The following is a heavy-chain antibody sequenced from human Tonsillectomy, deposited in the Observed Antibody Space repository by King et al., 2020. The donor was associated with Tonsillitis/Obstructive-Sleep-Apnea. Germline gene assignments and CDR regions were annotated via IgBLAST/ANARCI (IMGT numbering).Heavy chain of an antibody. CDR1: GYTFTSYA. V-gene: IGHV7-4-1*02. Sequence: QLVQSGSELKKPGASVKVSCKASGYTFTSYAMNWVRQAPGQGLEWMGWINTNTGNPTYAQGFTGRVVFSLDTSVSTSYLQISSLKADDAAVYYCARGRGAAASSAGYSYYYMDVWGTGTTVTVSS. CDR2: INTNTGNP. D-gene: IGHD6-13*01. CDR3: ARGRGAAASSAGYSYYYMDV. J-gene: IGHJ6*03.